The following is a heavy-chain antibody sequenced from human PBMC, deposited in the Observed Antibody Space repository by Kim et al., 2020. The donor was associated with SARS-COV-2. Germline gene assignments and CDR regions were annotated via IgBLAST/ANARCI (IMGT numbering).Heavy chain of an antibody. CDR2: ISYDGSNK. Sequence: GGSLRLSCAASGFTFSSYAMHWVRQAPGKGLEWVAVISYDGSNKYYADSVKGRFTISRDNSKNTLYLQMNSLRAEDTAVYYCARDLATYYYGSGMVWAYWGQRTLVTVSS. CDR3: ARDLATYYYGSGMVWAY. D-gene: IGHD3-10*01. V-gene: IGHV3-30*04. CDR1: GFTFSSYA. J-gene: IGHJ4*02.